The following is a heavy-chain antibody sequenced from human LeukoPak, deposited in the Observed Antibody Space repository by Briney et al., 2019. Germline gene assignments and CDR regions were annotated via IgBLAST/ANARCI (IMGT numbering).Heavy chain of an antibody. CDR1: GYTFTDYD. V-gene: IGHV1-18*01. D-gene: IGHD2-8*02. CDR3: ATYRQVLLPFES. J-gene: IGHJ4*02. CDR2: VSPYNGNT. Sequence: ASVKVSCKTSGYTFTDYDITWVRQAPGQGLEWMGRVSPYNGNTYYSQRFQDRVTITKDTSTGTPYMDLRNLRTDDTAMYYCATYRQVLLPFESWGQGTLVTVSS.